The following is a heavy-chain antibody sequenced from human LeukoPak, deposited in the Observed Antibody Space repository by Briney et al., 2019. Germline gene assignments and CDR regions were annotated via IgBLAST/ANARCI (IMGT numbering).Heavy chain of an antibody. CDR1: GASVTSGSSY. CDR2: IYPVVNT. D-gene: IGHD3-10*01. J-gene: IGHJ5*02. Sequence: SPTLSLTCAFTGASVTSGSSYWAWVRQAPGKGLEWIWDIYPVVNTFYNPSLQGRVTISVDRAKNKVSLRLTSVTAADTAVYYCARDSYGLGSNYFDPWGQGTQVTVSS. CDR3: ARDSYGLGSNYFDP. V-gene: IGHV4-30-2*01.